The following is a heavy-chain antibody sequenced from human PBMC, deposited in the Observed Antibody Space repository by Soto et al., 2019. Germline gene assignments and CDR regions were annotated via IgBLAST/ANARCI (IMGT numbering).Heavy chain of an antibody. CDR1: GGTFSSYA. D-gene: IGHD2-2*01. V-gene: IGHV1-69*13. CDR2: IIPIFGTA. J-gene: IGHJ6*02. Sequence: GASVKVSCKASGGTFSSYAISWVRQAPGQGLEWMGGIIPIFGTANYAQKFQGRVTITADESTSTAYMELSSLRSEDTAVYYCAGARPDIVVVPGGYYYYGMDVWGQGTTVTVSS. CDR3: AGARPDIVVVPGGYYYYGMDV.